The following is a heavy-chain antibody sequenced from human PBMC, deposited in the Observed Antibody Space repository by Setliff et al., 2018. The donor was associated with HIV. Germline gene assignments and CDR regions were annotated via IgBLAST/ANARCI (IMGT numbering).Heavy chain of an antibody. CDR1: GYTFTDYY. Sequence: ASVKVSCKVSGYTFTDYYMHWVRQAPGQGLEWMGRINPDSGATTYAQNFQGRVTMTRDTSISTAYMELTRLRSDDTAVYYCARDLGLMPLASADYWGQGTRVTVSS. CDR3: ARDLGLMPLASADY. D-gene: IGHD3-16*01. CDR2: INPDSGAT. J-gene: IGHJ4*02. V-gene: IGHV1-2*06.